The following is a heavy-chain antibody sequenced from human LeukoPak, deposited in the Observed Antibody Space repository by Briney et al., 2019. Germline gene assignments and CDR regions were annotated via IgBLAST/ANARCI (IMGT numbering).Heavy chain of an antibody. CDR1: VGSISSSSYY. V-gene: IGHV4-39*01. J-gene: IGHJ4*02. D-gene: IGHD6-19*01. Sequence: SETLSLTSTVSVGSISSSSYYWGWIRQPPGKGLEWIGSIYYSGSTYYNPSLKSRVTISVDTSKNQFSLKLNSVTAADTAVYYCARGTSVAGADWGQGTLVTVSS. CDR2: IYYSGST. CDR3: ARGTSVAGAD.